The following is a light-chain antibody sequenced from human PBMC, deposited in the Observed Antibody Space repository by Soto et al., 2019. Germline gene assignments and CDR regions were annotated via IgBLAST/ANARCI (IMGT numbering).Light chain of an antibody. CDR2: EVS. V-gene: IGLV2-8*01. CDR3: ISYAGSNNWV. J-gene: IGLJ3*02. Sequence: QSALTQPPSASGSPGQSVTISCTGTSSDVGDYNYVSWYQQHPGKAPKLMIYEVSKRPSGVPDRFSGSKSGNTASLTVSGIQAEDEADYYCISYAGSNNWVFGGGTKVTVL. CDR1: SSDVGDYNY.